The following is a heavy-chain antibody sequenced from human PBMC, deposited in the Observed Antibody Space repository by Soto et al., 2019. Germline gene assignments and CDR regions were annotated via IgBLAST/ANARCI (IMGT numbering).Heavy chain of an antibody. V-gene: IGHV3-15*07. D-gene: IGHD3-16*02. CDR1: DFTLTYAW. J-gene: IGHJ4*02. Sequence: GSLRLSCAASDFTLTYAWMSWVRQAPGKGLEWVGRIKSKTDGGTTDYAAPVKGRFTISRDESQNTLYLQMNSLKTEDTAVYYCTSLYYGHWGQGTLVTVSS. CDR2: IKSKTDGGTT. CDR3: TSLYYGH.